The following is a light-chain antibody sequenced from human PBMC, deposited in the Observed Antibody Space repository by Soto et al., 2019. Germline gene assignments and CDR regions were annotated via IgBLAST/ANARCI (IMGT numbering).Light chain of an antibody. CDR2: WAS. J-gene: IGKJ1*01. V-gene: IGKV4-1*01. CDR3: QQYYSTAAWT. Sequence: DIVLTQSPDSLAVSLGERATINCRSSQSVLYSSNNKNYLAWYQQKPGQSPKLLIYWASTRESGVPERFSGSGSGTDFTLTISSPQAEDVAVYYCQQYYSTAAWTFGQGTKVEI. CDR1: QSVLYSSNNKNY.